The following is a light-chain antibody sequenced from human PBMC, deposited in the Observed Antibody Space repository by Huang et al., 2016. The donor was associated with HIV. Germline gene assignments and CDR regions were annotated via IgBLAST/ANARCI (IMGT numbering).Light chain of an antibody. CDR3: QQYDSTPLT. CDR2: WAS. CDR1: QSVLYSSNNKNY. V-gene: IGKV4-1*01. Sequence: DIVLTQSPASLAVSLGARATIHCKSSQSVLYSSNNKNYLAWYQQKPGQPPKLRIYWASTRESGVPDRFSGSGSGTDVTLTSSSLQAEDVAVYYCQQYDSTPLTVGGGTKVEIK. J-gene: IGKJ4*01.